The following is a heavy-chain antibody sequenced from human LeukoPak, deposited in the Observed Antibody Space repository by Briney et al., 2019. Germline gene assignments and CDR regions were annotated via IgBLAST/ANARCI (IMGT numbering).Heavy chain of an antibody. J-gene: IGHJ4*02. CDR1: GFTFSSHG. Sequence: GGSLRLSCAASGFTFSSHGMSWVRQAPGKGLEWVSFIYSDNTHYSDSVKGRFTISRDNSKNTLYLQMNSLRAEDTAVYYCARRAGAYSHPYDYWGQGTLVTVSS. CDR3: ARRAGAYSHPYDY. D-gene: IGHD4/OR15-4a*01. V-gene: IGHV3-53*01. CDR2: IYSDNT.